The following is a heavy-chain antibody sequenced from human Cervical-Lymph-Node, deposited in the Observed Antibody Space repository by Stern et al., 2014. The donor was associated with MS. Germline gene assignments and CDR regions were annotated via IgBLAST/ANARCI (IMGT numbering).Heavy chain of an antibody. CDR3: ARVTEFLRFFYPDY. J-gene: IGHJ4*02. Sequence: VQLVESGPGLVKPSQTLSLTCTVSGGSVSSGSRYWSWIRQHPGKGLEWIGYISYSGNTYYSPSLQNRLTISMDTSKNQFSLKLRSVTAADTAIYYCARVTEFLRFFYPDYWGQGTLVTVSS. V-gene: IGHV4-31*03. CDR2: ISYSGNT. CDR1: GGSVSSGSRY. D-gene: IGHD3-3*01.